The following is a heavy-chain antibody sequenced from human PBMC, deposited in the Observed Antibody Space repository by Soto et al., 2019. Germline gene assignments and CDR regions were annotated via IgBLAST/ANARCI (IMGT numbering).Heavy chain of an antibody. CDR1: GGSITSYH. Sequence: NPSETLSLTCTVAGGSITSYHWSWIRQPAGKGLEWIGRIYANGNTKYSPSLRSRVTVSVDVSQNQFFLTLQSVTAADSAVYYCGRESGETWDYEAYWGQGTPVTVPS. D-gene: IGHD1-7*01. J-gene: IGHJ4*02. CDR2: IYANGNT. V-gene: IGHV4-4*07. CDR3: GRESGETWDYEAY.